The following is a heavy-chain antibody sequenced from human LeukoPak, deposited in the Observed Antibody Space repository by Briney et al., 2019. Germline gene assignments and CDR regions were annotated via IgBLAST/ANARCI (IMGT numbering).Heavy chain of an antibody. CDR3: ARGLFGIVGATAKHYYYYGMDV. J-gene: IGHJ6*02. CDR1: GFTFSSYG. D-gene: IGHD1-26*01. Sequence: GGSLRLSCAASGFTFSSYGMHWVRQAPGKGLEWMAVISYDGSNKYYADSVKGRFTISRDNSKNTLYLQMNSLRAEDTAVCYCARGLFGIVGATAKHYYYYGMDVWGQGTTVTVSS. CDR2: ISYDGSNK. V-gene: IGHV3-30*03.